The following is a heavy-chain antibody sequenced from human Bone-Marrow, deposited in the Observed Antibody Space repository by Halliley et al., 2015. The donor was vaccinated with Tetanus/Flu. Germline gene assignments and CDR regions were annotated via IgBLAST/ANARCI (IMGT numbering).Heavy chain of an antibody. CDR2: INHSGST. CDR1: GGSFSGYS. D-gene: IGHD2-2*01. J-gene: IGHJ6*02. Sequence: TLSLTCAVYGGSFSGYSWSWIRQHPGKGLEWIGEINHSGSTNYNPSLKSRVTISADTSKNQFSLKLSSVTAADTAVYYCARGGEYCISTNCMYGLDVWGQGTSVSVSS. V-gene: IGHV4-34*01. CDR3: ARGGEYCISTNCMYGLDV.